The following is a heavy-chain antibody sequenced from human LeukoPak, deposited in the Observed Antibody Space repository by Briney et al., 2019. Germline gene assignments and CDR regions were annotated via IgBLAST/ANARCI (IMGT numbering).Heavy chain of an antibody. J-gene: IGHJ6*02. D-gene: IGHD3-22*01. CDR3: ARARYYYDSSGYYYYYGMDV. CDR1: GGSISSGGYS. CDR2: IYHSGST. V-gene: IGHV4-30-2*01. Sequence: PSETLSLTCAVSGGSISSGGYSWCWIRQPPGKGLEWIGYIYHSGSTYYNPSLKSRVTISVDRSKNQFSLKLSSVTAADTAVYYCARARYYYDSSGYYYYYGMDVWGQGTTVTVSS.